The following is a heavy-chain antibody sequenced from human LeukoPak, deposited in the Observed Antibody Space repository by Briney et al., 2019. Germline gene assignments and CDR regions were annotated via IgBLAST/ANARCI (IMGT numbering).Heavy chain of an antibody. D-gene: IGHD6-13*01. CDR3: ARIGEGSSWYGGAFDI. CDR1: GYTFTSYG. J-gene: IGHJ3*02. CDR2: ISAYNGNT. Sequence: GASVKVSCKASGYTFTSYGISWVRQAPGQGLEWMGWISAYNGNTNYAQKLQGRVTMTTDTSTSTAYMELRSLRSDDTAVYYCARIGEGSSWYGGAFDIWGQGTMVTVSS. V-gene: IGHV1-18*01.